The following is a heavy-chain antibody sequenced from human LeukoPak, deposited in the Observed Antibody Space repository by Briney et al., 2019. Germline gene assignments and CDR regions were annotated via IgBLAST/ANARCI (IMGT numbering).Heavy chain of an antibody. D-gene: IGHD3-16*01. J-gene: IGHJ2*01. CDR1: DNSISRYY. V-gene: IGHV4-59*08. CDR3: ARHAYGSYWYLDL. CDR2: IYYSGST. Sequence: SETLSLTCTVSDNSISRYYWSWIRQPPGKGLEWIGYIYYSGSTNYNPSLKSRVTISVDTSKNQFSLKLSSATATDTAVYYCARHAYGSYWYLDLWGRGTLVTVSS.